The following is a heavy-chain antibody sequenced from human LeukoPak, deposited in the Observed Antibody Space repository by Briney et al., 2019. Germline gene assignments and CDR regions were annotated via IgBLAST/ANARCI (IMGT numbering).Heavy chain of an antibody. V-gene: IGHV3-9*01. Sequence: GRSLRLSCAASGFTFDDYAMHWVRQAPGKGLEWVSGIRWNRGSIGYADSVKGRFTISRDNAKNSLYLQMNSLRAEDTALYYCAKAYYYYGMDVWGQGTTVTVSS. J-gene: IGHJ6*02. CDR1: GFTFDDYA. CDR3: AKAYYYYGMDV. CDR2: IRWNRGSI.